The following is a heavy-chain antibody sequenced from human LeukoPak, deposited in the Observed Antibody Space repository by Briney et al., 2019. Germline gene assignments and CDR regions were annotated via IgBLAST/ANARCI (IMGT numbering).Heavy chain of an antibody. Sequence: ASVKVSCKASGYTFTGYYMHWVRQAPGQGLEWMGWINPNSGGTNYAQKFQGWVTMTRDTSISTAYMELSRLRSDDTAVYYCARGNILTAIGHYFDHWGQGTLVTVSS. D-gene: IGHD3-9*01. CDR2: INPNSGGT. CDR3: ARGNILTAIGHYFDH. V-gene: IGHV1-2*04. J-gene: IGHJ4*02. CDR1: GYTFTGYY.